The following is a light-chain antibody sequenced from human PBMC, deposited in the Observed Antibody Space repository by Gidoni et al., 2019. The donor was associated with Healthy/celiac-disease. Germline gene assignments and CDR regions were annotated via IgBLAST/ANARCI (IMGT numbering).Light chain of an antibody. V-gene: IGLV2-14*01. J-gene: IGLJ2*01. CDR1: SSDVGGYNY. CDR2: EVS. CDR3: SSYTSSSVV. Sequence: QSALTQPPSASESPGESITISCTGTSSDVGGYNYVPWYQQHPGKAPKLMIYEVSNRPSGVSNRFSGSKSGNTASLTISGLQAEDEADYYCSSYTSSSVVFGGGTKLTVL.